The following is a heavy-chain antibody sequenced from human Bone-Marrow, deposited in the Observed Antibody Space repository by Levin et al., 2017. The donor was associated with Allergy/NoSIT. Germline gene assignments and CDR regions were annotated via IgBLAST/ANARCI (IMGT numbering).Heavy chain of an antibody. CDR2: IAHDGYKQ. V-gene: IGHV3-30*03. J-gene: IGHJ4*02. Sequence: GGSLRLSCAASGFTFSAYGMHWIRQAPGKGLEWVALIAHDGYKQYYADSVKGRFAISRDNPKNTLYLQMNRLVGEDTAVYYCARVMIRVVLTSAAIDSWGQGALVTVSS. CDR1: GFTFSAYG. D-gene: IGHD4-23*01. CDR3: ARVMIRVVLTSAAIDS.